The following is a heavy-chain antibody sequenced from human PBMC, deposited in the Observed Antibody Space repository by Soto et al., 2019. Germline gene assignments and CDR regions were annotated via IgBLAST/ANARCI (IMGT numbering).Heavy chain of an antibody. D-gene: IGHD5-18*01. V-gene: IGHV1-69*01. CDR1: GGTFSSYA. CDR3: ATGGYSYAFLCFDP. J-gene: IGHJ5*02. Sequence: QVQLVQSGAEVKKPGSSVKVSCKSSGGTFSSYAISCVRQAPGQGLEWMGGIIPIFGTANYAQKFQGRVTITADASASTAYMEVSSLRSEDTAVYYCATGGYSYAFLCFDPCGQGTLVTVSS. CDR2: IIPIFGTA.